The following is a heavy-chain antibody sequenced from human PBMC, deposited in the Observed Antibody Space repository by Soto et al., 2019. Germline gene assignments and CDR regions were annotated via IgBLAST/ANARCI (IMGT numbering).Heavy chain of an antibody. CDR3: ARQHYDILTGYYNPGY. CDR2: IYYSGST. Sequence: SETLSLTCTVSGGSISSGGYYWSWIRQHPGKGLEWIGYIYYSGSTYYNPSLKSRVTISVDTSKNQFSLKLSSVTAADTAVYYCARQHYDILTGYYNPGYWGQGTLVTVSS. V-gene: IGHV4-39*01. CDR1: GGSISSGGYY. J-gene: IGHJ4*02. D-gene: IGHD3-9*01.